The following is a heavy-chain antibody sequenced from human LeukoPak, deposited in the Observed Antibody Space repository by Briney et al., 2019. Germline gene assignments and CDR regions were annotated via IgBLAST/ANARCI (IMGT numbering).Heavy chain of an antibody. CDR1: GDSISSGTYY. CDR2: IYYTMST. V-gene: IGHV4-39*01. CDR3: ARHRIIRDIVTGDYFDY. D-gene: IGHD3-9*01. J-gene: IGHJ4*02. Sequence: SEPLSLTCAVSGDSISSGTYYWGWIRQPPGKGLEWIGTIYYTMSTYYNPSLKSRVTISVDTSKNQFSLKLRSVTAADTAVYYCARHRIIRDIVTGDYFDYWGQGTLVTVYS.